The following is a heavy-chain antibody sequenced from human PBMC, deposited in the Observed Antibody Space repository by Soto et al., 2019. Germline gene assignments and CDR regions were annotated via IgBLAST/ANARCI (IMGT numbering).Heavy chain of an antibody. J-gene: IGHJ4*02. Sequence: GXSVKVSCKASGYPFTGYYMHWVRQSPGQGLEWMGWINPNSGGTNYAQKFQGRVTMTRDTSISTAYMELSRLRSDDTAVYYCARRTTPTAAAGMALDYCGQRTLVTVSS. V-gene: IGHV1-2*02. CDR1: GYPFTGYY. CDR2: INPNSGGT. D-gene: IGHD6-13*01. CDR3: ARRTTPTAAAGMALDY.